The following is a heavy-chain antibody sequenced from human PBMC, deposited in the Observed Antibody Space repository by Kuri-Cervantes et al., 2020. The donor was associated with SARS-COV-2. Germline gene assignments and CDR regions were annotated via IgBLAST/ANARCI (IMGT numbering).Heavy chain of an antibody. CDR1: GGSISSYY. V-gene: IGHV4-4*07. Sequence: GSLRLSCTVSGGSISSYYWSWIRQPAGKGLEWIGRIYTSGSTNYNPSLKSRVTMSVDTSKNQFSLELSSVTAADTAVYYCARVPGGYSYGPFDYWGQGTLVTVSS. J-gene: IGHJ4*02. CDR3: ARVPGGYSYGPFDY. D-gene: IGHD5-18*01. CDR2: IYTSGST.